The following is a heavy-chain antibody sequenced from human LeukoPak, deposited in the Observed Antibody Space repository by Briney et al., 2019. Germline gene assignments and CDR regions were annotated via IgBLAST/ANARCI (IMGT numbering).Heavy chain of an antibody. CDR3: AKDAIGQYRPYYFDC. Sequence: GGSLRLSCAASGFTFSSFAMSWVRQAPGKGLEWVSSISGSGESTYYADYVKGRFTVSRDDSKNTVNLQLNSLRAEDTAVYYCAKDAIGQYRPYYFDCWGQGTLVTVSS. CDR2: ISGSGEST. D-gene: IGHD3-16*02. CDR1: GFTFSSFA. V-gene: IGHV3-23*01. J-gene: IGHJ4*02.